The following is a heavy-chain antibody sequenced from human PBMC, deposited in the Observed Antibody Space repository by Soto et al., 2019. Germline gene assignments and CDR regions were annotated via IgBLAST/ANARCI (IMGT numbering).Heavy chain of an antibody. CDR3: ARDTPPTDY. J-gene: IGHJ4*02. V-gene: IGHV1-18*01. CDR2: ISAYNTNT. CDR1: GYTFTSYH. Sequence: QVQLVQSGAEVKKPGASVKVSCKTSGYTFTSYHISWVRQAPGQGRERMGWISAYNTNTNYAQKFQGRVTMTTDTLTSTAYMELRSLRSDDPAVDYCARDTPPTDYWGQGTLVTVSS.